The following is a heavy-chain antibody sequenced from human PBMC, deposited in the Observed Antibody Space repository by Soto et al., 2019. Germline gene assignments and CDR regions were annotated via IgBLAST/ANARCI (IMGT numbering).Heavy chain of an antibody. CDR1: GFTFSNYA. D-gene: IGHD6-19*01. Sequence: EVQLLESGGGLVQPGGSLRLSCAASGFTFSNYAMNWVRQAPGKGLEWVSVISGSGGSTYYADSVKGRFTISRDNSKNTLYLQMNSLRAEDTAVSYCASRNSGWYFDYWGQGTLVTVSS. V-gene: IGHV3-23*01. CDR3: ASRNSGWYFDY. CDR2: ISGSGGST. J-gene: IGHJ4*02.